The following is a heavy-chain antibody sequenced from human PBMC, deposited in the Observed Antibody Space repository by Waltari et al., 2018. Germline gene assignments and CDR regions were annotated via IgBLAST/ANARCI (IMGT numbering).Heavy chain of an antibody. D-gene: IGHD2-15*01. V-gene: IGHV4-4*02. CDR2: VHCNGRT. Sequence: QLQLQESGPGLVKPSGTLSLTCAVFGDPMSGISWWSWVRQSPDKGLEWIGQVHCNGRTNYNPSLASRAIVSLDSSMNQFSLRIHSATAADTAVYYCARDLGRGLFLDSWGQGTLVTVSP. CDR3: ARDLGRGLFLDS. J-gene: IGHJ4*02. CDR1: GDPMSGISW.